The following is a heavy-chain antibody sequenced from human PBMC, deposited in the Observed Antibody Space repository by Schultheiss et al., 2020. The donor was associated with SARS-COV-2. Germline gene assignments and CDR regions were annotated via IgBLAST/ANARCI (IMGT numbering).Heavy chain of an antibody. Sequence: ASVKVSCKASGYTFTGYYMHWVRQAPGQGLEWMGWINPNSGGTNYAQKFQGWVTMTRNTSISTAYMELSSLRSEDTAVYYCARGCGGDCYPAYGMDVWGQGTTVTVSS. D-gene: IGHD2-21*01. CDR2: INPNSGGT. J-gene: IGHJ6*02. CDR3: ARGCGGDCYPAYGMDV. CDR1: GYTFTGYY. V-gene: IGHV1-2*04.